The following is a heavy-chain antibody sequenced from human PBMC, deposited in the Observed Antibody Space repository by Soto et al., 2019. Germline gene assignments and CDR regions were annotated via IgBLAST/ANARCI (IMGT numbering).Heavy chain of an antibody. Sequence: SDTLSLTYAVSGAAFRVYYWRWIRQPPGKGLEWILESNHSRSSNYNPSHRSRLNRSVDTTKNKFTLKLGSVTAADAAVYYCARGTGKGGFYCYYCGMDVWGQGTTVTVSS. J-gene: IGHJ6*02. CDR1: GAAFRVYY. CDR2: SNHSRSS. D-gene: IGHD5-12*01. V-gene: IGHV4-34*01. CDR3: ARGTGKGGFYCYYCGMDV.